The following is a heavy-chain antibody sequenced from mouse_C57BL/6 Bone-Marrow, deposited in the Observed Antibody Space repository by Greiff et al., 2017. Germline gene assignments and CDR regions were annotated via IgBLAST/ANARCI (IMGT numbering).Heavy chain of an antibody. D-gene: IGHD5-1*01. CDR1: GYTFTSYW. Sequence: QVQLQQPGAELVKPGASVKLSCKASGYTFTSYWMHWVKQRPGQGLEWIGMIHPNSGSTNYNEKFKSKATLTVDKSSSTAYMQLSSLTSEDSAVYYCARGRTNRVRSYYAMDYWGQGTSVTVSS. V-gene: IGHV1-64*01. CDR3: ARGRTNRVRSYYAMDY. J-gene: IGHJ4*01. CDR2: IHPNSGST.